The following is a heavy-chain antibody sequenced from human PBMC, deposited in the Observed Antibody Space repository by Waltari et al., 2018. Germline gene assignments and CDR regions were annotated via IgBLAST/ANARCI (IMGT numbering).Heavy chain of an antibody. CDR1: GYKFSSSW. Sequence: EVQLVQSGAEVKKPGESLNISCKASGYKFSSSWIGWVRQMPRKGVAWMGFIYPGESDNKSSPSLEGQVTISADKSISTACLRWSRLKASDTAMYYCARPSTLASPAETWGQGTLVTVSS. D-gene: IGHD2-2*01. CDR3: ARPSTLASPAET. CDR2: IYPGESDN. V-gene: IGHV5-51*01. J-gene: IGHJ5*02.